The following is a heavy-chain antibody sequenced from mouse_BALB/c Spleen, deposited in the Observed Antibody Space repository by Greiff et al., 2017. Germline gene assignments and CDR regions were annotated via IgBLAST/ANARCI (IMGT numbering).Heavy chain of an antibody. V-gene: IGHV3-8*02. CDR1: GDSITSGY. D-gene: IGHD2-1*01. J-gene: IGHJ3*01. CDR3: ARSLYGNYEFAY. CDR2: ISYSGST. Sequence: EVQLVESGPSLVKPSQTLSLTCSVTGDSITSGYWNWIRKFPGNKLEYMGYISYSGSTYYNPSLKSRISITRDTSKNQYYLQLNSVTTEDTATYYCARSLYGNYEFAYWGQGTLVTVSA.